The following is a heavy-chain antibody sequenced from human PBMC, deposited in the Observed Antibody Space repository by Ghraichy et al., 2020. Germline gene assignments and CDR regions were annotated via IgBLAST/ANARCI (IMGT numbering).Heavy chain of an antibody. CDR2: IKYDGSEK. CDR3: GRDGYIWGGYVDN. V-gene: IGHV3-7*01. D-gene: IGHD3-16*01. Sequence: GESLNISCAASGFNFINYYMTWVRQAPGKGLEWVANIKYDGSEKYYVDSVKGRFTISRDNAKNSVYLQMNSLRGEDTAVYYCGRDGYIWGGYVDNWGKGTRVIVSS. CDR1: GFNFINYY. J-gene: IGHJ4*02.